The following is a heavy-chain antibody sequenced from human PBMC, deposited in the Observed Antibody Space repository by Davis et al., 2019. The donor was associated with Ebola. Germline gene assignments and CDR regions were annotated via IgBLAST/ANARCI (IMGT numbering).Heavy chain of an antibody. Sequence: PGGSLRLSCAASRFSFSSYGMHWVRQAPGKGLEWVAFISYDGNNKNYADSVKGRFTISRDNSKNTLYLQMNSLRAEDTAVYYCAKDRVTMGPFLDYWGQGTLVTVSS. CDR1: RFSFSSYG. CDR3: AKDRVTMGPFLDY. CDR2: ISYDGNNK. J-gene: IGHJ4*02. D-gene: IGHD4/OR15-4a*01. V-gene: IGHV3-30*02.